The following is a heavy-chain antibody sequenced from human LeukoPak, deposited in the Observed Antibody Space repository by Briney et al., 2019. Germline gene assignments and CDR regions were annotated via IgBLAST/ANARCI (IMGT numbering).Heavy chain of an antibody. CDR2: IYYSGST. V-gene: IGHV4-59*01. CDR3: ARGPDSSGYHFDY. Sequence: SETLSLTCAVYGVSFSAYYWSWIRQPPGKGLEWIGYIYYSGSTNYNPSLKSRVTISVDTSKNQFSLRLTSVTAADTAVYYCARGPDSSGYHFDYWGQGTLSPSPQ. D-gene: IGHD3-22*01. J-gene: IGHJ4*02. CDR1: GVSFSAYY.